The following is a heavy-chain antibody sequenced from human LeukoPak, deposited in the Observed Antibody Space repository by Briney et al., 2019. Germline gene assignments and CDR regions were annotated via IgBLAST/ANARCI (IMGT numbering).Heavy chain of an antibody. J-gene: IGHJ4*02. V-gene: IGHV3-23*01. Sequence: GGSLRLSCAASGFTFSSYAMSWVRQAPGKGLEWVSAISGSGGSTYYADSVKGRFTISRDNSKNTLYLRMNSLRAEDTAVYYCARYSSDYFDYWGQGTLVTVSS. CDR3: ARYSSDYFDY. CDR2: ISGSGGST. CDR1: GFTFSSYA. D-gene: IGHD6-19*01.